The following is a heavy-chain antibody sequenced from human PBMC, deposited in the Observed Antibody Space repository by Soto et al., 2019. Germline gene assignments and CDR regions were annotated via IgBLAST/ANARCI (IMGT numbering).Heavy chain of an antibody. Sequence: SETLSLTCTVPAGPISSYYWSRIRQPAGKGLECIRRIYTSGSTNYNPSLKMRVTMSVDTSKNQFSLKLRSVIVADTAVYHCARFVRACSGTTCYTRADVWGQGTTVTVSS. V-gene: IGHV4-4*07. D-gene: IGHD2-2*02. CDR3: ARFVRACSGTTCYTRADV. CDR1: AGPISSYY. J-gene: IGHJ6*02. CDR2: IYTSGST.